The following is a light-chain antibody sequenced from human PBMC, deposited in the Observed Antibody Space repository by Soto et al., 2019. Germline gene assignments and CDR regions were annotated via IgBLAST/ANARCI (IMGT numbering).Light chain of an antibody. CDR3: DLR. CDR1: QDIRVD. J-gene: IGKJ1*01. CDR2: AVF. V-gene: IGKV1-6*01. Sequence: PHSLSASVGDRVIITCRASQDIRVDVGWLQQRPGHAPKFLIYAVFTLHTGVPSTFTGSGSGTDFTLTINFFFFEQKTAYEFDLRFG.